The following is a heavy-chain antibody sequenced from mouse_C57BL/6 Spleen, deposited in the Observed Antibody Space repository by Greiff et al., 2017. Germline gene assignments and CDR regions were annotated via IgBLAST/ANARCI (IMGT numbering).Heavy chain of an antibody. J-gene: IGHJ2*01. V-gene: IGHV1-7*01. D-gene: IGHD2-2*01. CDR3: ARDGYDGSFDY. CDR1: DSPSISLW. CDR2: INTSSGYT. Sequence: VPLQQPGAALAKPGASVKLSCKAPDSPSISLWMHGVTQRRGRGLGWIGSINTSSGYTKYNQKFKDEATLTADKSSSIAYMQLSSLTYEDSAVYYCARDGYDGSFDYWGQGTTLTVSS.